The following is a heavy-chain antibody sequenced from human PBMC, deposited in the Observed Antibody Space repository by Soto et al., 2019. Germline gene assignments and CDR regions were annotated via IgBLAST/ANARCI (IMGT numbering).Heavy chain of an antibody. D-gene: IGHD2-2*01. J-gene: IGHJ6*02. CDR2: IDPSDSYT. Sequence: GESLKISCKGSGYSFTSYWISWVRQMPGKGLEWMGRIDPSDSYTNYSPSFQGHVTISADKSISAAYLQWSSLKASDTAMYYCARGYCSSTSCYVVYYGMDVWGQGTTVTVSS. CDR1: GYSFTSYW. CDR3: ARGYCSSTSCYVVYYGMDV. V-gene: IGHV5-10-1*01.